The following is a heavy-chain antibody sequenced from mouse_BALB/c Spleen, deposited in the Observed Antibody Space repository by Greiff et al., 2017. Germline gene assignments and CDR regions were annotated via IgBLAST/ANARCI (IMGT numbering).Heavy chain of an antibody. V-gene: IGHV5-4*02. Sequence: EVKLVESGGGLVKPGGSLKLSCAASGFTFSDYYMYWVRQTPEKRLEWVATISDGGSYTYYPDSVKGRFTISRDNAKNNLYLQMSSLKSEDTAMYYCARGGGTPACFAYWGQGTLVTVSA. D-gene: IGHD2-14*01. J-gene: IGHJ3*01. CDR1: GFTFSDYY. CDR2: ISDGGSYT. CDR3: ARGGGTPACFAY.